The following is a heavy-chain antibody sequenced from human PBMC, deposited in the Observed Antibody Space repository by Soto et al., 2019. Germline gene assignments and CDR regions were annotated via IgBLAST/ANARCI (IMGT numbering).Heavy chain of an antibody. CDR3: VHLLTGGSFDS. CDR1: GFSLSSSGVG. Sequence: SGPTLVNPTETLTLTCTFSGFSLSSSGVGVAWIRQPPGKPLEWLALIYWDDDKYTSPSLKSRLTITKDTSKNQVVLLMTNMDPVDTAKYFCVHLLTGGSFDSWGQGTLVTVSS. CDR2: IYWDDDK. V-gene: IGHV2-5*02. D-gene: IGHD3-16*01. J-gene: IGHJ4*02.